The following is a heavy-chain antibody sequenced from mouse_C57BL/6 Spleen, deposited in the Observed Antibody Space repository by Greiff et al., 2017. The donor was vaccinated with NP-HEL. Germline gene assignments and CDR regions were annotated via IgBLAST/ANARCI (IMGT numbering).Heavy chain of an antibody. CDR1: GYTFTSYW. CDR2: IDPSDSYT. J-gene: IGHJ2*01. CDR3: ALTVVEDFDY. Sequence: QVQLQQPGAELVMPGASVKLSCKASGYTFTSYWMHWVKQRPGQGLEWIGEIDPSDSYTNYNQKFKGKSTLTVDKSSSTAYMQLSSLTSEDSAVYYCALTVVEDFDYWGQGTTLTVSS. V-gene: IGHV1-69*01. D-gene: IGHD1-1*01.